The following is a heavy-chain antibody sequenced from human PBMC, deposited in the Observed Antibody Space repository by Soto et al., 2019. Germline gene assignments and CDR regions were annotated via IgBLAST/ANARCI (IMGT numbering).Heavy chain of an antibody. D-gene: IGHD1-26*01. CDR1: GCTCSSYA. Sequence: QVKLVQSGAEVKKPGSSVNVSCKASGCTCSSYAISWVRQAPGQGLEWMGGIIPIFGTAAYAQKFQGRVAITADASTSIAYMELSSLRSEYTAVYYCASAWGPSSYYGMDVWGQGTTVTVSS. J-gene: IGHJ6*02. CDR3: ASAWGPSSYYGMDV. V-gene: IGHV1-69*12. CDR2: IIPIFGTA.